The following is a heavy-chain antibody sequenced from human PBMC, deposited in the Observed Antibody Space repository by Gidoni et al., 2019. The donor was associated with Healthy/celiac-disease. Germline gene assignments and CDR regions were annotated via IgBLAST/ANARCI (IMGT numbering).Heavy chain of an antibody. J-gene: IGHJ5*02. Sequence: QVQLQESGPGLVKLSQTLSLTCSVSGGSISSGGYYWSWIRQPPGKGLEWIGYIYYSGSTYYNPSLKSRVTISVDTSKNQFSLKLSSVTAADTAVYYCAREGASDGSGDNWFDPWGQGTLVTVSS. D-gene: IGHD3-10*01. CDR3: AREGASDGSGDNWFDP. CDR1: GGSISSGGYY. V-gene: IGHV4-30-4*01. CDR2: IYYSGST.